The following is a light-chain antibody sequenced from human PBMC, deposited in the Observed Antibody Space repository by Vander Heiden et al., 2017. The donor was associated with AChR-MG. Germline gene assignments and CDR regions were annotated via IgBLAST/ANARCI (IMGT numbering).Light chain of an antibody. CDR1: GGSIASHY. CDR3: QSYDSVLVV. CDR2: EDK. V-gene: IGLV6-57*02. Sequence: NFMLTQPHSVSASPGKTVTITCTGSGGSIASHYVQWYQQRPGSAPTTVIYEDKQRPSGVPDRFSGSIDSSSNSASLTISGLKTEDEADYYCQSYDSVLVVFGGGTKLTVL. J-gene: IGLJ2*01.